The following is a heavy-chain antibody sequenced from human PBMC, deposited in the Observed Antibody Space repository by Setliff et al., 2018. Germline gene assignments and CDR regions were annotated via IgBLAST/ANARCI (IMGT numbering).Heavy chain of an antibody. V-gene: IGHV3-11*05. Sequence: GGSLRLSCVASRFTFSEHYMSGIRQAPGKGLEWVSYISSSSTYTNYADSVKGRFTISIENARDSLYLQMDSLRAEDTAVYYCARGFRYCHGGSCYLPDSWGQGTLVTVSS. D-gene: IGHD2-15*01. CDR1: RFTFSEHY. CDR3: ARGFRYCHGGSCYLPDS. CDR2: ISSSSTYT. J-gene: IGHJ4*02.